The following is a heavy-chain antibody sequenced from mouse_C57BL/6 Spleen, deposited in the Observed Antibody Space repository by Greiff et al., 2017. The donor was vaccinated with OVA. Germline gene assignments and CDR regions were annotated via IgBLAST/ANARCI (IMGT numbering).Heavy chain of an antibody. V-gene: IGHV5-4*01. Sequence: EVKVVESGGGLVKPGGSLKLSCAASGLTFSSYAMSWVRQTPEKRLEWVATISDGGSYTYYPDNVKGRFTISRDNAKNNLYLQMSHLKSEDTAMYYCARDTHYYGSSAWFAYWGQGTLVTVSA. J-gene: IGHJ3*01. CDR1: GLTFSSYA. CDR2: ISDGGSYT. D-gene: IGHD1-1*01. CDR3: ARDTHYYGSSAWFAY.